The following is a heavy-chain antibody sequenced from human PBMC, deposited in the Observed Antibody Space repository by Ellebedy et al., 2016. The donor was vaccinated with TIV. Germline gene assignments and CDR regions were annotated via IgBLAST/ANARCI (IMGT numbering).Heavy chain of an antibody. CDR3: ATLTGTTAMVV. D-gene: IGHD5-18*01. CDR2: IYTSGST. V-gene: IGHV4-4*07. J-gene: IGHJ4*02. CDR1: GGSISSYY. Sequence: SETLSLXXTVSGGSISSYYWSWIRQPAGKGLEWIGRIYTSGSTNYNPSLKSRVTMSVDTSNNQFSLKLSSVTAADTAVYYCATLTGTTAMVVWGQGTLVTVSS.